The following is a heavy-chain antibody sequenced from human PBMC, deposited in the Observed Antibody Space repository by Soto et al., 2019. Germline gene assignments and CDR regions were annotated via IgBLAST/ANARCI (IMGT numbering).Heavy chain of an antibody. J-gene: IGHJ4*02. V-gene: IGHV1-69*01. D-gene: IGHD6-13*01. CDR2: IIPSFGTA. CDR1: GGTFSSYA. CDR3: ARKRVAAAGNYYFDY. Sequence: QVQLVQSGAEVKKPGSSVKVSCKASGGTFSSYAISWVRQAPGQGLEWMGGIIPSFGTANYAQKFQGRVTITADESTSTAYMELSSLRSEDTAVYYCARKRVAAAGNYYFDYWGQGTLVTVSS.